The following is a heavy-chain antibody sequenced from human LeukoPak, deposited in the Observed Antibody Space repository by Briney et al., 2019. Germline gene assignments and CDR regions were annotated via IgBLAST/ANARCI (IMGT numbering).Heavy chain of an antibody. V-gene: IGHV1-3*01. J-gene: IGHJ3*02. CDR3: ARDAYCSSTSCYDAFDI. Sequence: ASVTVSCKTSGYNFTNYGISWVRQAPGQRLEWMGWINAGNGNTKYSQKFQGRVTITRDTSASTAYMELSSLRSEDTAVYYCARDAYCSSTSCYDAFDIWGQGTMVTVSS. D-gene: IGHD2-2*01. CDR2: INAGNGNT. CDR1: GYNFTNYG.